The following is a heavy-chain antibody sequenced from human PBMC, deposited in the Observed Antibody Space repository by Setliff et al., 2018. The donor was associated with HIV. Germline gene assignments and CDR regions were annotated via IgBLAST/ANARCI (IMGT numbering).Heavy chain of an antibody. J-gene: IGHJ6*02. CDR3: AIESWGQVAHVPYGMDV. D-gene: IGHD5-12*01. V-gene: IGHV4-4*07. CDR1: GGSISSYY. CDR2: FYTSGST. Sequence: PSETLSLTCTVSGGSISSYYWSWIRQPAGKGLEWIGRFYTSGSTNYNPSLNSRVTMSVDTSKNQFSLKVRYVTDADTAIYYCAIESWGQVAHVPYGMDVWGQGTTVTVSS.